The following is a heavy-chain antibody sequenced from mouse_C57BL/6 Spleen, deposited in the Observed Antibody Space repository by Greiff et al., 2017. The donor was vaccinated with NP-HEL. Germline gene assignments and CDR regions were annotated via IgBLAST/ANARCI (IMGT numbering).Heavy chain of an antibody. J-gene: IGHJ2*01. V-gene: IGHV5-6*02. D-gene: IGHD1-1*01. Sequence: DVMLVESGGDLVKPGGSLKLSCAASGFTFSSYGMSWVRQTPDKRLEWVATISSGGSYTYYPDSVKGRFTISRDNAKNTLYLQMSSLKSEDTAMYYCARREYYYGSSPLFDYWGQGTTLTVSS. CDR3: ARREYYYGSSPLFDY. CDR2: ISSGGSYT. CDR1: GFTFSSYG.